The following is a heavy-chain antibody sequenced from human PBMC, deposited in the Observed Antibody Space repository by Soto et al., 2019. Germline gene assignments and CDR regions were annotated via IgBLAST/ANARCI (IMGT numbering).Heavy chain of an antibody. V-gene: IGHV3-30-3*01. J-gene: IGHJ4*01. CDR2: ISYDGSNK. CDR3: ARPSISGWSLPFDY. D-gene: IGHD6-19*01. Sequence: QVQLVESGGGVVQPGRSLRLSCAASGFTFSSYTMHWVRQAPGKGLEWVAVISYDGSNKYYADSVKGRFTISRDNSKNTLYLQMDSLRPEDTAVYNCARPSISGWSLPFDYWGQGTLVSVSS. CDR1: GFTFSSYT.